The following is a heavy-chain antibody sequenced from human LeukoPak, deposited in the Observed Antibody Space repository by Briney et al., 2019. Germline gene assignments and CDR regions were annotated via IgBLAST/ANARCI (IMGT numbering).Heavy chain of an antibody. CDR3: AKDGYCSSTSCYPNHFDS. V-gene: IGHV3-30*18. J-gene: IGHJ4*02. CDR1: GFTFSPYA. CDR2: ISNDGSKK. Sequence: GRSLRLSCAAPGFTFSPYAMHWVRQAPGKRLEWVALISNDGSKKYYADSVKGRFTISRDNSKNTLDLQMNSLRAEDTAVYYCAKDGYCSSTSCYPNHFDSWGQGTLVTVSS. D-gene: IGHD2-2*03.